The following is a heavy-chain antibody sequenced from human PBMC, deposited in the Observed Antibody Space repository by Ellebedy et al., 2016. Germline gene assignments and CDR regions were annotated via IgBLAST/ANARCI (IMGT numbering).Heavy chain of an antibody. J-gene: IGHJ4*02. V-gene: IGHV3-15*01. CDR1: GFTFSDAW. CDR2: IKSKPDAETV. CDR3: TSYRPDDY. Sequence: GGSLRLSCAASGFTFSDAWMSWVRQAPGKGLEWVGSIKSKPDAETVDFAAPVKGRFTMSRDDSRKTLYLQMNSLKTEDTAVYYCTSYRPDDYWGQGTLVTVSS.